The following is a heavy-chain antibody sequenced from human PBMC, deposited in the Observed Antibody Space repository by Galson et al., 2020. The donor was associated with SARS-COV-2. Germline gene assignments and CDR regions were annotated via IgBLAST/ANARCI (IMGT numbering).Heavy chain of an antibody. Sequence: ASVKVSCKVSGYTLTELSMHWVRQAPGKGLEWMGGFDPEDGETIYAQKFQGRVTMTEDTSTDTAYMELSSLRSEDTAVYYCATPLGAGGGFDIWGQGTMVTVSS. CDR3: ATPLGAGGGFDI. CDR2: FDPEDGET. CDR1: GYTLTELS. D-gene: IGHD3-16*01. J-gene: IGHJ3*02. V-gene: IGHV1-24*01.